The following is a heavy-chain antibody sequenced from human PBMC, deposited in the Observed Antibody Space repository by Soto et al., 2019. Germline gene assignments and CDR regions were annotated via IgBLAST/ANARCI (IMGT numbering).Heavy chain of an antibody. V-gene: IGHV4-39*07. CDR1: GGSISNNIYY. D-gene: IGHD3-10*01. CDR2: IYYSGST. J-gene: IGHJ6*03. CDR3: ARGARFGDRRYMDV. Sequence: SETLSLTCSVSGGSISNNIYYWGWIRQPPGKGLEWIGSIYYSGSTYYNPSLKSRVTISVDTSENQFSLKLNSVTAADTAVYYCARGARFGDRRYMDVWAKGPRSPSP.